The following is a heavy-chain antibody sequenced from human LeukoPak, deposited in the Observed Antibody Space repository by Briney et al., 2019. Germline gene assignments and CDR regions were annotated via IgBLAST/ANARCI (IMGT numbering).Heavy chain of an antibody. J-gene: IGHJ4*02. V-gene: IGHV3-66*01. CDR3: ARESMVRGVKLYYFDY. CDR1: GVTFSGYS. CDR2: IYSGGST. D-gene: IGHD3-10*01. Sequence: GGSLRLSCAASGVTFSGYSMNWVRQAPGKGLEWVSVIYSGGSTYYADSVKGRFTISRDNSKNTLYLQMNSLRAEDTAVYYCARESMVRGVKLYYFDYWGQGTLVTVSS.